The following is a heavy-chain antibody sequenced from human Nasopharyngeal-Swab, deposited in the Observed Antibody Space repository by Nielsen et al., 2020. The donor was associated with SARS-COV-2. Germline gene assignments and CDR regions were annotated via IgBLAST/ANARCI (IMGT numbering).Heavy chain of an antibody. CDR3: ARQGTRCSGGSCYWDAFDI. Sequence: WIRQPPGKGLEWIGSIYYSGSTYYNPSLKSRVTISVDTSKNQFSLKLSSVIAADTAVYYCARQGTRCSGGSCYWDAFDIWGQGTMVTVSS. CDR2: IYYSGST. V-gene: IGHV4-39*01. D-gene: IGHD2-15*01. J-gene: IGHJ3*02.